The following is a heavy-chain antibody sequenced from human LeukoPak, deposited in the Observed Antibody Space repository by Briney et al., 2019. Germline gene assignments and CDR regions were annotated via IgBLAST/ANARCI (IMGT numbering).Heavy chain of an antibody. CDR3: ARGGVDY. CDR2: MSSSDDGR. CDR1: GFSFSSYA. Sequence: GGSLRLSCATSGFSFSSYAMSWVRQAPGEGLEWVSAMSSSDDGRYYAASVRGRFTISRDNAKSTLYLQMNSLRADDTAVYYCARGGVDYWGQGTLVTVSS. J-gene: IGHJ4*02. V-gene: IGHV3-23*01.